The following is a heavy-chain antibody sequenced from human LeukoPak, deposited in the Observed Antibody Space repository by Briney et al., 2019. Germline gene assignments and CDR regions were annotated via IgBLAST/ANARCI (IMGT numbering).Heavy chain of an antibody. D-gene: IGHD2-2*02. V-gene: IGHV4-39*01. Sequence: SVTLSLTCTVSGGSIISINYYWGWIRQTPGKGLEWIGSMYYSGNTDYNPSLKSRVTMSVDTSKNQFSLKLSSMTAADTAVYYCARHQCSGTRCYNFYFYGMDVWGQGTTVTVSS. CDR1: GGSIISINYY. J-gene: IGHJ6*02. CDR3: ARHQCSGTRCYNFYFYGMDV. CDR2: MYYSGNT.